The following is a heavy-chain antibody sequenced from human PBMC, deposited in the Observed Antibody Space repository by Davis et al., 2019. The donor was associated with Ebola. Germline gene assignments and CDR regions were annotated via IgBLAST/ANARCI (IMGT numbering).Heavy chain of an antibody. CDR2: IYPGDSDT. CDR3: ARPVGIGEYYFDY. V-gene: IGHV5-51*01. J-gene: IGHJ4*02. D-gene: IGHD3-10*01. CDR1: GYSFTSYW. Sequence: PGGSLRLSCKGSGYSFTSYWIGWVRQIPGKGLEWMGIIYPGDSDTRYSPSFQGQVTISADKSISTAYLQWSSLKASDTAMYYCARPVGIGEYYFDYWGQGTLVTVSS.